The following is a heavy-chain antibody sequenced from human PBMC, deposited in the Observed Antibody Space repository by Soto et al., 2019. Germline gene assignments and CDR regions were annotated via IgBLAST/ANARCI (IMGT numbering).Heavy chain of an antibody. CDR1: GYTFNKYP. J-gene: IGHJ4*02. CDR3: ARKDYYGSGIYYFDY. D-gene: IGHD3-10*01. V-gene: IGHV1-3*01. Sequence: ASVKVSCKASGYTFNKYPMHWVRQAPGQGLEWMGWINAASGDTGYSQKFQDRVTLTRDTSASTAYMELSSLRSEDTAVYYCARKDYYGSGIYYFDYWGQGTLVTVSS. CDR2: INAASGDT.